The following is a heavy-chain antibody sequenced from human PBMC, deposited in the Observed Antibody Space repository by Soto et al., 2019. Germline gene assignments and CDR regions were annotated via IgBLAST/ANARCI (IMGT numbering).Heavy chain of an antibody. J-gene: IGHJ5*02. CDR1: GYTFTSYA. CDR2: INAGNGNT. Sequence: QVQLVQSGAEVKKPGASVKVSCKASGYTFTSYAMHWVRQAPGQRLEWMGWINAGNGNTKYSQKFQGRVTITRDTSASSGYMELSSLRSEDTAGYYCARGGFEGATDYNCFDPWGQGTLVTVSS. CDR3: ARGGFEGATDYNCFDP. V-gene: IGHV1-3*01. D-gene: IGHD1-26*01.